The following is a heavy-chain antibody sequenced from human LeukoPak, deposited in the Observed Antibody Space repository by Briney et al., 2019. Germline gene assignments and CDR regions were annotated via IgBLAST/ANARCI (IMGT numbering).Heavy chain of an antibody. CDR1: GFIFSNSW. CDR2: IKPDGSEK. Sequence: PGGSLRLSCAASGFIFSNSWMSWVRQTPGKGLEWVANIKPDGSEKYYVDSVKGRFTISRDNAKSSLYLQMNSLRVEDTAMYYCARPLNGGSRRGFNWFDPWGQGTLVTVSS. CDR3: ARPLNGGSRRGFNWFDP. V-gene: IGHV3-7*01. J-gene: IGHJ5*02. D-gene: IGHD7-27*01.